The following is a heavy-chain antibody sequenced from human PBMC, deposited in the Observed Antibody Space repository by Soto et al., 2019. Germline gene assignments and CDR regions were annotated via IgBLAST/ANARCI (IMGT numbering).Heavy chain of an antibody. CDR2: ISAYNGNT. Sequence: QVQLVQSGAEVKKPGASVKVSCKASGYTFTSYGISWVXQAXXXXXXWMGXISAYNGNTNYAQKLQGRVTMTTDTSXXXXXXXXXXXXXXXXXXXXXXXXXXXXXGXXXXXDANFDYWGQGTLVTVSS. J-gene: IGHJ4*02. V-gene: IGHV1-18*01. CDR1: GYTFTSYG. CDR3: XXXXXXXXGXXXXXDANFDY.